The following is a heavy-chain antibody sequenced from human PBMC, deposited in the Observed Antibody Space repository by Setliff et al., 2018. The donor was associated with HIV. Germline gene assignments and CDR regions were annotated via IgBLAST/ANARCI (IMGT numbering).Heavy chain of an antibody. CDR3: ATVWTAGSPFY. CDR1: GFTFSGYW. Sequence: GGSLRLSCAASGFTFSGYWMNWVRQAPGKGLEWVSYISSSTSTIYYADSVKGRFTISRDNAKNSLYLQMNSLRAEDTAVYYCATVWTAGSPFYWGQGTLVTVSS. V-gene: IGHV3-48*01. D-gene: IGHD6-13*01. CDR2: ISSSTSTI. J-gene: IGHJ4*02.